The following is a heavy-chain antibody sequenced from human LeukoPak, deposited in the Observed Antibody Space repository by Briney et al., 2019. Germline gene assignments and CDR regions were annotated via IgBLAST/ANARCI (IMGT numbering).Heavy chain of an antibody. Sequence: PGGSLRLSCAASGFTVSSNYMSWVRQAPGKGLEWVANIKQDGSEKYYVDSVKGRFTISRDNAKNSLYLQMNSLRAEDTAVYYCARDGKYYDFWSGYFAETSTDGYFDYWGQGTLVTVSS. CDR1: GFTVSSNY. CDR3: ARDGKYYDFWSGYFAETSTDGYFDY. D-gene: IGHD3-3*01. CDR2: IKQDGSEK. V-gene: IGHV3-7*01. J-gene: IGHJ4*02.